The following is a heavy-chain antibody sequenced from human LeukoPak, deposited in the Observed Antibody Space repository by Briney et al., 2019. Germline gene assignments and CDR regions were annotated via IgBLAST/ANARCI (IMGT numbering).Heavy chain of an antibody. D-gene: IGHD5-18*01. Sequence: ASVKVSCKASGYTFTSYGISWVRQAPGQGLEWMGWISAYNGNTNYAQKLQGRVTMTTDTSTSTAYMELRSLRSDDTAVYYCARDRSDVDTAMVTCSSFDYWGQGTLVTVSS. CDR3: ARDRSDVDTAMVTCSSFDY. CDR1: GYTFTSYG. CDR2: ISAYNGNT. V-gene: IGHV1-18*01. J-gene: IGHJ4*02.